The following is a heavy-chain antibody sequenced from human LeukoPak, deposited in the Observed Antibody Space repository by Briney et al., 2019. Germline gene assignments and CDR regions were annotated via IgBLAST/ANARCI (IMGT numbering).Heavy chain of an antibody. CDR3: ARVPRSYYYYYYMDV. V-gene: IGHV4-34*01. CDR2: ITHSGST. Sequence: SETLSLTCAVYGGSFSGYYWSWIRQPPGKGLEWIGEITHSGSTNYNPSLKSRVAISVDTSKNQFSLKLSSVTAADTAVYYCARVPRSYYYYYYMDVWGKGTTVTVSS. CDR1: GGSFSGYY. J-gene: IGHJ6*03.